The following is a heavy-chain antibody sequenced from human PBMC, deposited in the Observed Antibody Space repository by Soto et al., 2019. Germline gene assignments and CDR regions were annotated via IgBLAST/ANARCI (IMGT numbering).Heavy chain of an antibody. CDR1: GYTFTSYA. CDR2: INAGNGNT. CDR3: ARNPPYGSGRYQPNYYYYYMDV. V-gene: IGHV1-3*01. J-gene: IGHJ6*03. Sequence: GASVKVSCKASGYTFTSYAMHWVRQAPGQRLEWMGWINAGNGNTKYSQKFQGRVTITRDTSASTAYMELSSLRSEDTAVYYCARNPPYGSGRYQPNYYYYYMDVWGKGTTVTVSS. D-gene: IGHD3-10*01.